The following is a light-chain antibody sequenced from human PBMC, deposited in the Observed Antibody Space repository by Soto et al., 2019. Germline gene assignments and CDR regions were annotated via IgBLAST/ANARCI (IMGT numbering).Light chain of an antibody. Sequence: DIQMTQSPSSLSASVGDRITITCRASENIARHLNWYQQKPGKAPNILIYAASNLQNGVPLRFRGGGSGTDFTLTICNVKAEDFANYFCLLSYSTLSFSFGQGIRLEIK. J-gene: IGKJ5*01. CDR1: ENIARH. CDR3: LLSYSTLSFS. V-gene: IGKV1-39*01. CDR2: AAS.